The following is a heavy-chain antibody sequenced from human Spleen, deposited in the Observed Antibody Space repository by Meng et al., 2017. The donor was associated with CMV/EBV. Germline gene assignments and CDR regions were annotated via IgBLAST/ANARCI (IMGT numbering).Heavy chain of an antibody. CDR2: INQDGSEK. CDR3: ARDLSPWFGESTPGGY. Sequence: GESLKISCVASGFTFNTYWMSWVRQVPGKGLEWVANINQDGSEKYYVDSVRGRFTVSRDNAKNSLCLQMNSLRAEDTAVYYCARDLSPWFGESTPGGYWGQGTLVTVSS. V-gene: IGHV3-7*01. J-gene: IGHJ4*02. CDR1: GFTFNTYW. D-gene: IGHD3-10*01.